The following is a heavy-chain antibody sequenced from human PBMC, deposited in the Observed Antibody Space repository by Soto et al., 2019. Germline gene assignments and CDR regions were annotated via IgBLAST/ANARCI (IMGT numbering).Heavy chain of an antibody. CDR2: IKQDGSEK. Sequence: GGSLRLSCAASGFTFSSYWMSWVRQAPGKGLEWVANIKQDGSEKYYVDSVKGRFTISRDNAKNSLYLQMNSLRAEDTAVYYCARVEYYYGSGSYYSVDAFDIWGQGTMVNVS. CDR3: ARVEYYYGSGSYYSVDAFDI. J-gene: IGHJ3*02. V-gene: IGHV3-7*01. D-gene: IGHD3-10*01. CDR1: GFTFSSYW.